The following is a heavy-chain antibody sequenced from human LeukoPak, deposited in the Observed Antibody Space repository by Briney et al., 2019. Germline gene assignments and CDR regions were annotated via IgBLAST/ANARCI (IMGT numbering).Heavy chain of an antibody. CDR3: ARDFLGAGTVGATSGY. J-gene: IGHJ4*02. CDR2: IYHSGST. CDR1: GYSISSGFY. D-gene: IGHD1-26*01. Sequence: KPSETLSLTCTVSGYSISSGFYWGWIRQPPGKGLEWIGSIYHSGSTHYSSSLKSRVTISVDTSKNQLSLKLSSVTAADTAVYYCARDFLGAGTVGATSGYWGQGTLVTVSS. V-gene: IGHV4-38-2*02.